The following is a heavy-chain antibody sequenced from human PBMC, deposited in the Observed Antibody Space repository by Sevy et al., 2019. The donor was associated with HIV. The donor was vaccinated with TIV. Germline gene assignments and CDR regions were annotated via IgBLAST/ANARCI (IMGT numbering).Heavy chain of an antibody. Sequence: GGSLRLCCRASGFSFDTYSMNCVRQTPWQGLEWVSSISRGSSYIYYAESVKGRLTISRDNAKNSLSLEMNSLRVEDKAIYYCARDDYDTTPCAFDVWGQGTMVTVSS. J-gene: IGHJ3*01. CDR2: ISRGSSYI. CDR3: ARDDYDTTPCAFDV. V-gene: IGHV3-21*06. CDR1: GFSFDTYS. D-gene: IGHD3-22*01.